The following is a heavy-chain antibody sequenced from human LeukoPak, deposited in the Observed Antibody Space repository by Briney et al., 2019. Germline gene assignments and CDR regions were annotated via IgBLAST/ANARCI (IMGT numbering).Heavy chain of an antibody. D-gene: IGHD3-10*01. CDR2: ISWNSGSI. CDR3: AKDITMVQGVIPDAFDI. J-gene: IGHJ3*02. CDR1: GFTFDDYA. V-gene: IGHV3-9*01. Sequence: GGSLRLSCAASGFTFDDYAMHWVRQAPGKGLEWVSGISWNSGSIDYADSVKGRFTISRDNAKNSLYLQMNSLRAEDTALYYCAKDITMVQGVIPDAFDIWGQGTTVTVSS.